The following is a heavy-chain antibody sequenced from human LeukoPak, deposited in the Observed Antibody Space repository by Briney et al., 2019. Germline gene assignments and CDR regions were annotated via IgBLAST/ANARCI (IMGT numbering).Heavy chain of an antibody. CDR3: AKDGVVVISYYFDY. V-gene: IGHV3-23*01. CDR2: ISGSGGST. D-gene: IGHD3-22*01. J-gene: IGHJ4*02. CDR1: GFTFSSDA. Sequence: GGSLRLSCAASGFTFSSDAMSWVRQAPGKGLEWVSAISGSGGSTYYADSVKGRFTISRDNSKNTLYLQMNSLRAEDTAVYYCAKDGVVVISYYFDYWGQGTLVTVSS.